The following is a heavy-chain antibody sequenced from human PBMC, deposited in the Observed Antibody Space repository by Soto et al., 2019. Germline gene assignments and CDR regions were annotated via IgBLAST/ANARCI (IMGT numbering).Heavy chain of an antibody. D-gene: IGHD3-9*01. Sequence: GASVKVSCKASGGTFSSYAISWVRQAPGQGXEWMGGIIPIFGTANYAQKFQGRVTITADKSTSTAYMELSSLRSEDTAVYYCARDRSSRYANDILTGYFDYWGQGSLVTVSS. J-gene: IGHJ4*02. V-gene: IGHV1-69*06. CDR2: IIPIFGTA. CDR3: ARDRSSRYANDILTGYFDY. CDR1: GGTFSSYA.